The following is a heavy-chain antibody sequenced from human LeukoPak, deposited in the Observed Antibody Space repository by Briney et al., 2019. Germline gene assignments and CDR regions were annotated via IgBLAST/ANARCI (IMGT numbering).Heavy chain of an antibody. CDR1: GFTFSSYG. Sequence: PGGSLRLSCAASGFTFSSYGMHWVRQAPGKGLEWVAVIWYDGSNKYYADSVKGRFTISRDNSKNTLYLQMNSLRAEDTAVYYCARDRGGSYYNAFDIWGQGTMVTVSS. D-gene: IGHD1-26*01. V-gene: IGHV3-33*01. J-gene: IGHJ3*02. CDR2: IWYDGSNK. CDR3: ARDRGGSYYNAFDI.